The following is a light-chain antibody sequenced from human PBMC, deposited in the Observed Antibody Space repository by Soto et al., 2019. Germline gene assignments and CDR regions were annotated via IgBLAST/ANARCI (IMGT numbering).Light chain of an antibody. CDR3: QQRSNWPPGLT. V-gene: IGKV3-11*01. CDR2: DAS. J-gene: IGKJ4*01. CDR1: QIVSSY. Sequence: EIVLTQSPATLSLSPGERATLSCRASQIVSSYLAWYQQKPGQAPRLLIYDASNRATGIPARFSGSGSGTDFTLTISSLEAEYFAVYYCQQRSNWPPGLTFGGGTKVEIK.